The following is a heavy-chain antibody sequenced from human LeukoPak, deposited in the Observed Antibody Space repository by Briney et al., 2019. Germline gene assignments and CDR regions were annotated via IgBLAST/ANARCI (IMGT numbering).Heavy chain of an antibody. V-gene: IGHV3-74*01. CDR2: INSDGSST. Sequence: GGSLRLSCAASGFTFSRYWMHWVRQAPGKGLVWVSRINSDGSSTTYADSVKGRFTISRDNAKNTLYLQMNSLRAEDTAVYYCAKVPSHCSGGSCYFDYWGQGTLVTVSS. D-gene: IGHD2-15*01. CDR1: GFTFSRYW. J-gene: IGHJ4*02. CDR3: AKVPSHCSGGSCYFDY.